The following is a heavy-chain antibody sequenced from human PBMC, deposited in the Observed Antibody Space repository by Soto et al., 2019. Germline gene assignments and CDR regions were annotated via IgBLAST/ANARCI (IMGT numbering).Heavy chain of an antibody. V-gene: IGHV1-18*01. CDR2: ISGYNGNT. D-gene: IGHD2-15*01. CDR3: VVAAQPYYFDY. J-gene: IGHJ4*02. CDR1: GYTFTDYG. Sequence: ASVKVSCKASGYTFTDYGISWVRQAPGQGLEWMGWISGYNGNTNYAQKLQGRVTMTTDTSTSTAYMELRSLRSDDTAVYYCVVAAQPYYFDYWGQGTLVTVS.